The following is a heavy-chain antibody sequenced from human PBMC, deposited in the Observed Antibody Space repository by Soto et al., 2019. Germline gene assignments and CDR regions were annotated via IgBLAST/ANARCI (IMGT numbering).Heavy chain of an antibody. V-gene: IGHV3-23*01. J-gene: IGHJ4*02. D-gene: IGHD2-15*01. CDR1: GFTCSSYA. Sequence: GGSLRLSCAASGFTCSSYAMSWVRQAPGKGLEWVSAISGSGGSTYYADSVKGRFSISRDNSKNTLYLQMNSLRAADTAVYYCARAERVAFDYWGQGTLVTVSS. CDR2: ISGSGGST. CDR3: ARAERVAFDY.